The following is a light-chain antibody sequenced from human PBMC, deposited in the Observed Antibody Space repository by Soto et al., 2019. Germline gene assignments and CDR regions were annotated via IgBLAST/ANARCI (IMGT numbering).Light chain of an antibody. Sequence: MTQSPSSLSASVGDRVTITSQASQNSNNYLNWYLQKPGQSPQLLIYLGSNRASGVPDRFSGSGSGTDFTLKISRVEAEDVGVYYCMQPLQSWTFGQGTKV. CDR1: QNSNNY. CDR2: LGS. CDR3: MQPLQSWT. V-gene: IGKV2-28*01. J-gene: IGKJ1*01.